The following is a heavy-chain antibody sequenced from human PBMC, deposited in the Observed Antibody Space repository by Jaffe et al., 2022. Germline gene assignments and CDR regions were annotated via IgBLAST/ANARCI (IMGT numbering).Heavy chain of an antibody. CDR1: GFTFDDYA. Sequence: EVQLVESGGVVVQPGGSLRLSCAASGFTFDDYAMHWVRQAPGKGLEWVSLISWDGGSTYYADSVKGRFTISRDNSKNSLYLQMNSLRAEDTALYYCAKDVAKYYDILTGYYFDYWGQGTLVTVSS. D-gene: IGHD3-9*01. CDR2: ISWDGGST. CDR3: AKDVAKYYDILTGYYFDY. V-gene: IGHV3-43D*04. J-gene: IGHJ4*02.